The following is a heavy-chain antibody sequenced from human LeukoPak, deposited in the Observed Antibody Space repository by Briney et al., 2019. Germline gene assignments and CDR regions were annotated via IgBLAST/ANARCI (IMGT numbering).Heavy chain of an antibody. D-gene: IGHD2/OR15-2a*01. Sequence: GGSLRLSCAASGFRFSSYSMDWVRQAPGKGLEWVSSISSSSSYIYYADSVKGRFTISRDNSKNTLYLQMNTLRAEDTAVYYCAKVILSARLFDYWGQGTLVTVSS. J-gene: IGHJ4*02. V-gene: IGHV3-21*04. CDR2: ISSSSSYI. CDR3: AKVILSARLFDY. CDR1: GFRFSSYS.